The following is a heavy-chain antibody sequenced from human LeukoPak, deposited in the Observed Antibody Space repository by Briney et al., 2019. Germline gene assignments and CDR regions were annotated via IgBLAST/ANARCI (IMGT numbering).Heavy chain of an antibody. CDR2: INPRGST. CDR3: ARGLRQGSAWSWGPKEKSYQYMDV. V-gene: IGHV4-34*01. CDR1: GGSFSSHY. D-gene: IGHD6-19*01. J-gene: IGHJ6*04. Sequence: SETLSLTCGVSGGSFSSHYWTWIRQPPGKGLEWVGEINPRGSTNYNPSLESRVTVSADTSRNQLSLSLTSVTAADSAVYFCARGLRQGSAWSWGPKEKSYQYMDVWGTGTTVIVSS.